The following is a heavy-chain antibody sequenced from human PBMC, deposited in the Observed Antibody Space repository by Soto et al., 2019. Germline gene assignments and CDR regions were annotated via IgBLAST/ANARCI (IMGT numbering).Heavy chain of an antibody. Sequence: GESLKISCKGSGYSFTSYWIGWVRQMPGKGLEWMGIIYPGDSDTRYSPSFQGQVTISADKSISTAYLQWSSLKASDTAMYYCARGIGGEDYYYGMDVWGQGTTVTVSS. CDR3: ARGIGGEDYYYGMDV. J-gene: IGHJ6*02. V-gene: IGHV5-51*01. D-gene: IGHD3-16*01. CDR2: IYPGDSDT. CDR1: GYSFTSYW.